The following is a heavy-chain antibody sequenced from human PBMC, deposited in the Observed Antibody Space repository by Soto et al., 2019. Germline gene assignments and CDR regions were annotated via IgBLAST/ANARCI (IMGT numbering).Heavy chain of an antibody. CDR3: ARLGDCSGGSCFSRYYYHGMDV. V-gene: IGHV5-10-1*01. Sequence: GESLKISCKSSGYSLATYWITWVRQMPGKGLEWMGRIDPSDSYINYSPSLQGRVTISADKSLNTAYLQWSSLEASDTAMYYCARLGDCSGGSCFSRYYYHGMDVWCQGTTVTVSS. CDR1: GYSLATYW. J-gene: IGHJ6*02. D-gene: IGHD2-15*01. CDR2: IDPSDSYI.